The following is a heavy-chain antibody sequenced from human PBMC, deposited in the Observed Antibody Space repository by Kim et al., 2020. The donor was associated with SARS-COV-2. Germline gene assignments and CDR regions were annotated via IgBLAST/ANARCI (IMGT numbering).Heavy chain of an antibody. J-gene: IGHJ4*02. CDR3: ARDWGESLATDC. CDR2: IHTSGST. CDR1: GASISSGYYF. V-gene: IGHV4-61*02. D-gene: IGHD3-16*01. Sequence: SETLSLTCTVSGASISSGYYFWSWIRQPAGKGLEWLGRIHTSGSTIYNPSLKSRVSISLDTSKNQFSLDLTSVTAADTAVYYCARDWGESLATDCWGQGTLVTVSS.